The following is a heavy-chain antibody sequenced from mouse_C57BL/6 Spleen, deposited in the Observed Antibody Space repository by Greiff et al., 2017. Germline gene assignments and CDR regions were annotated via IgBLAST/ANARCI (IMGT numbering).Heavy chain of an antibody. CDR3: ARDDYDRAY. CDR2: IDPSDSET. J-gene: IGHJ3*01. V-gene: IGHV1-52*01. D-gene: IGHD2-4*01. CDR1: GYTFTSYW. Sequence: VQLQQSGAELVRPGSSVKLSCKASGYTFTSYWMHWVKQRPIQGLEWIGNIDPSDSETHYNQKFKDKATLTVDKSSSTAYMQLSSLTSEDSAVYYCARDDYDRAYWGQGTLVTVSA.